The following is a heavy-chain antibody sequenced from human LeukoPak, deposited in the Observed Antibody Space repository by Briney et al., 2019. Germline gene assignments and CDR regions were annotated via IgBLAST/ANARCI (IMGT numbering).Heavy chain of an antibody. CDR1: GGSFSGYY. CDR2: INHSGST. Sequence: PSETLSLTCAVYGGSFSGYYWSWIRQPPGKGLEWLGEINHSGSTNYNPSLKSRVTISVDTSKNRFSLKLSSVTAADTAVYYCARARITMVRGPRYFDYWGQGTLVTVSS. V-gene: IGHV4-34*01. D-gene: IGHD3-10*01. J-gene: IGHJ4*02. CDR3: ARARITMVRGPRYFDY.